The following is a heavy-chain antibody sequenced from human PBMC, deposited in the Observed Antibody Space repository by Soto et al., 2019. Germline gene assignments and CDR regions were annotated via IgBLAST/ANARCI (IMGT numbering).Heavy chain of an antibody. V-gene: IGHV4-4*02. CDR2: IYHSGST. D-gene: IGHD3-10*01. CDR3: ASTGSADAFDI. CDR1: GGSISSSNW. Sequence: SETLSLTCAVSGGSISSSNWWSWVRQPPGRGLEWIGEIYHSGSTNYNPSLKSRVTISVDKSKNQFSLKLSSVTAADTAVYYCASTGSADAFDIWGQGTMVTLSS. J-gene: IGHJ3*02.